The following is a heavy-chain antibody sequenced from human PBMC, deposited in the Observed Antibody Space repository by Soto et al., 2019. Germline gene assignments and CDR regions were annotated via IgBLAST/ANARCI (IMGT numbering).Heavy chain of an antibody. V-gene: IGHV4-59*08. CDR2: IYYSGST. J-gene: IGHJ4*02. CDR1: GGSISSYY. CDR3: ARLVRFGELYYFDY. D-gene: IGHD3-10*01. Sequence: SETLSLTCTVSGGSISSYYWSWIRQPPGKGLEWIGYIYYSGSTNYNPSLKSRVTISVDTSKNQFSLKLSSVTAADTAVYYCARLVRFGELYYFDYWGQGTLVTVSS.